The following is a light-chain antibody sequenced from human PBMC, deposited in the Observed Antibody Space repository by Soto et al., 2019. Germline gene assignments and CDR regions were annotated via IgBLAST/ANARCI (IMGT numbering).Light chain of an antibody. V-gene: IGKV3D-15*01. J-gene: IGKJ1*01. Sequence: EIVMTQSPATLSVSPGERATLSCRASQSVSSDVAWYQQKHGQAPRLLMYGASIRAAGVPDRFSGSGSGTEFTLTISRLEPEDFTVYYCHHYETFGQGTKVDIK. CDR3: HHYET. CDR1: QSVSSD. CDR2: GAS.